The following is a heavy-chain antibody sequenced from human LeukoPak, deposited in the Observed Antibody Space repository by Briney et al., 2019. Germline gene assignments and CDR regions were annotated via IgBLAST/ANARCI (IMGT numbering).Heavy chain of an antibody. CDR3: AKDTRGPITMIVVVYS. J-gene: IGHJ3*01. D-gene: IGHD3-22*01. CDR1: GFTFSSYA. V-gene: IGHV3-23*01. CDR2: ISGSGGST. Sequence: PAGGSLRLSCAASGFTFSSYAMSWVRQAPGKGLEWVSAISGSGGSTYYADSVKGRFTISRDNSKNTLYLQMNSLRAEDTAVYYCAKDTRGPITMIVVVYSWGQGTMVTVSS.